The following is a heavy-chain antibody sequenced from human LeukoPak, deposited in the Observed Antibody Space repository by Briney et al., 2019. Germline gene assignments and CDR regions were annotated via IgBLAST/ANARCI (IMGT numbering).Heavy chain of an antibody. V-gene: IGHV3-72*01. Sequence: GGSLRLSCAASGFPFSDHFMDWVRQAPGKGLQWVGRSRDKANKYATEYAASVKGRFTISRDDSGSSVYLQMNSLKTDDTAVYYCASFRPVYINARADPFDVWGQGTWVTVSS. D-gene: IGHD2-15*01. CDR1: GFPFSDHF. CDR2: SRDKANKYAT. J-gene: IGHJ3*01. CDR3: ASFRPVYINARADPFDV.